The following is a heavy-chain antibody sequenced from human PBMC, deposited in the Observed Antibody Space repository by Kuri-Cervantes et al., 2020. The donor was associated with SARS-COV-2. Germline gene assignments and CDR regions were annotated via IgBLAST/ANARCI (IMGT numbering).Heavy chain of an antibody. V-gene: IGHV4-59*12. Sequence: SETLSLTCTVSGGSISSYYWSWIRQPPGKGLEWIGYIYHSGSTYYNPSLKSRVTISVDRSKNQFSLKLSSVTAADTAVYYCARESIAVAGTGGFDPWGQGTLVTVSS. CDR3: ARESIAVAGTGGFDP. D-gene: IGHD6-19*01. CDR2: IYHSGST. CDR1: GGSISSYY. J-gene: IGHJ5*02.